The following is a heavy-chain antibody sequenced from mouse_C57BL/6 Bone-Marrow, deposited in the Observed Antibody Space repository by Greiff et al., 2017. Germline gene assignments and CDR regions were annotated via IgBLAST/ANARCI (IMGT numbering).Heavy chain of an antibody. Sequence: EVKLVESGGGLVKPGGSLKLSCAASGFTFSDYGMHWVRQAPEKGLEWVAYISSGSSTIYYADTVKGRFTISRDNAKNTLCLQMTSLRSEDTAMYYCARSLAWFAYWGQGTLVTVSA. CDR2: ISSGSSTI. V-gene: IGHV5-17*01. D-gene: IGHD6-2*01. J-gene: IGHJ3*01. CDR3: ARSLAWFAY. CDR1: GFTFSDYG.